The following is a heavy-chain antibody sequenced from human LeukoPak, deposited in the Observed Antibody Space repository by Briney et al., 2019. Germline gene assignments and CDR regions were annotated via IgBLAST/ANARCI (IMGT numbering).Heavy chain of an antibody. Sequence: PSETLSLTCTVSGYSISSGYYWGWIRQPPGKGLEWIGGIYHSGSTYYNPSLKSRVTISVDTSKNQFSLKLSSVTAADTAVYYCARGLTIFRVVTPQGHYFDYWGQGTLVTVSS. CDR3: ARGLTIFRVVTPQGHYFDY. CDR1: GYSISSGYY. V-gene: IGHV4-38-2*02. CDR2: IYHSGST. J-gene: IGHJ4*02. D-gene: IGHD3-3*01.